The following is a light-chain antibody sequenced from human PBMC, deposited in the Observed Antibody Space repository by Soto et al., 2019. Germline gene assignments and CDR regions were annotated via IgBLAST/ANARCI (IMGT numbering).Light chain of an antibody. CDR1: QDISNS. Sequence: DIQMTQSPSSLSASVGDRVTITCQASQDISNSLIWYQQKSGKAPNLLIYGASNLETGVPSRFSGGGSGTYFPFTISSLQPEDIATYYCQQYHSLPYTFGQGTKLEIK. CDR2: GAS. CDR3: QQYHSLPYT. V-gene: IGKV1-33*01. J-gene: IGKJ2*01.